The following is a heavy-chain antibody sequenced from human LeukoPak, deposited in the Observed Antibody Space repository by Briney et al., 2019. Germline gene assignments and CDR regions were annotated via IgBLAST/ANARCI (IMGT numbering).Heavy chain of an antibody. D-gene: IGHD3-10*01. J-gene: IGHJ3*02. V-gene: IGHV3-30*03. Sequence: GGSLRLSCAASGLTFSTYGIHWVRQAPGKGLEWVAALSHDGSNEFYADSVKGRFTVSRDNSKHSFYLQMNSLRDEDTAVYYCRTELIRGVMTTAFVIWGQGTMVTASS. CDR2: LSHDGSNE. CDR3: RTELIRGVMTTAFVI. CDR1: GLTFSTYG.